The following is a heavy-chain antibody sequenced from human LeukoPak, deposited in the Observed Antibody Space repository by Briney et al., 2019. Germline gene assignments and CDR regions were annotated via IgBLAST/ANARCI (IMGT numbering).Heavy chain of an antibody. V-gene: IGHV3-30*03. CDR2: ISYDGSNK. D-gene: IGHD3-22*01. CDR1: GFTFSSYG. J-gene: IGHJ4*02. CDR3: AREVDYDSSGTRRGLLFDY. Sequence: GGSLRLSCAASGFTFSSYGMHWVRQAPGKGLEWVAVISYDGSNKYYADSVKGRFTISRDNSKNTLYLQMNSLRSEDTAVYYCAREVDYDSSGTRRGLLFDYWGQGTLVTVSS.